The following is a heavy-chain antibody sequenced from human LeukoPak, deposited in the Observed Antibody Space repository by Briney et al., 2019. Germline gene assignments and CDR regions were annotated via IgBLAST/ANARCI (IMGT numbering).Heavy chain of an antibody. V-gene: IGHV4-39*07. J-gene: IGHJ4*02. D-gene: IGHD1-26*01. CDR3: ARVGAGGSHYFDY. Sequence: PSETLSLTCTVSGVSISSSNSYWGWIRQPPGKGLEWIGSIYYSGNTYYNASLKSQVSISIDTSKNQFSLKLRSVTAADTAAYYCARVGAGGSHYFDYWGQGTLVTVSS. CDR2: IYYSGNT. CDR1: GVSISSSNSY.